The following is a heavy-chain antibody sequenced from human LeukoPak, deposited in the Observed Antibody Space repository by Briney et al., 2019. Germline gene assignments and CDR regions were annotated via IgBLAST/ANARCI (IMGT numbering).Heavy chain of an antibody. CDR1: GFTLRSEW. J-gene: IGHJ3*02. CDR3: ARSTLSSSGDAFDI. Sequence: GGSLRLSCAASGFTLRSEWMSWLRQTPEKGLEWVANIKPDGSATAYVDSVKGRFTISRDNAKNSLYLQMNSLRAEDTAVYYCARSTLSSSGDAFDIWGQGTMVTVSS. D-gene: IGHD6-6*01. CDR2: IKPDGSAT. V-gene: IGHV3-7*01.